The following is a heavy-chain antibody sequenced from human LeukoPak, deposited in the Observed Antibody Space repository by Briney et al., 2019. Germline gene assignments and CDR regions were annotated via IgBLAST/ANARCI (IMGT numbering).Heavy chain of an antibody. D-gene: IGHD6-19*01. CDR1: GGSFSGYY. Sequence: SETLSLTCAVYGGSFSGYYWSWIRQPPGKGLEWIGEINHSGSTNYNPSLKSRVTISVDTSKNQFSLKLGSVTVADTAVYYCARASSHIAVAGTGIYYYYGMDVWGQGTTVTVSS. V-gene: IGHV4-34*01. J-gene: IGHJ6*02. CDR2: INHSGST. CDR3: ARASSHIAVAGTGIYYYYGMDV.